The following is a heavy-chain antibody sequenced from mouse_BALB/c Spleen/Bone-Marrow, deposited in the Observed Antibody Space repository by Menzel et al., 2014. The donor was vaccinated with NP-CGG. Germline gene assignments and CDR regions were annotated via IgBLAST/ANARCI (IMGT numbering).Heavy chain of an antibody. J-gene: IGHJ2*01. D-gene: IGHD2-3*01. V-gene: IGHV1-9*01. CDR2: ILPGSGST. CDR3: ARKEGYDGYPDY. CDR1: GYTFSSYW. Sequence: QVQLQKSGAELMKPGASVKISCKATGYTFSSYWIEWVKQRPGHGLEWIGEILPGSGSTNYNEKFKGKATFTADTSSNTAYMQLSSLTSEDSAVYYCARKEGYDGYPDYWGQGTTLTVSS.